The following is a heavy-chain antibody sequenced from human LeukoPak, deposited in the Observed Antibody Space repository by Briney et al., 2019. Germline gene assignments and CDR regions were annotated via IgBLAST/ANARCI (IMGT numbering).Heavy chain of an antibody. CDR1: GYTFTSYA. CDR3: ARDYDQWLPLDFEY. V-gene: IGHV7-4-1*02. D-gene: IGHD6-19*01. Sequence: ASVKVSCKASGYTFTSYAMNWVRQAPGQGLEWMGWINTNTGNPTYAQGFTGRFVFSLDTSVSTAYLQISSLKAEDTAVYYCARDYDQWLPLDFEYWGQGTLVTVSS. CDR2: INTNTGNP. J-gene: IGHJ4*02.